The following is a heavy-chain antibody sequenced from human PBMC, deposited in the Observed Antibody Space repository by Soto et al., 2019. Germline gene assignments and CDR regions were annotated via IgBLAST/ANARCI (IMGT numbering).Heavy chain of an antibody. CDR3: ARGDSTVSSVFAY. CDR2: IYQNGDT. V-gene: IGHV4-31*03. Sequence: VQLQEAGQGLVKPSQTLSLPCTVSGGPFSRGGYYWSWIRQEPGKGLEWMGYIYQNGDTSYNPSLKSRATVSADTSKTQFSLKLSSVTAADTAVYYCARGDSTVSSVFAYWGQGMVVTVSS. CDR1: GGPFSRGGYY. J-gene: IGHJ4*02. D-gene: IGHD4-17*01.